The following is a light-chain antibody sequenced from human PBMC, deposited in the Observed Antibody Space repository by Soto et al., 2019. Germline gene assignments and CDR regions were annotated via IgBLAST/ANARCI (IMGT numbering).Light chain of an antibody. CDR2: DTS. V-gene: IGLV7-43*01. J-gene: IGLJ3*02. Sequence: QTVVTQEPSLTVSPGGTVTLTCASNSGPVTSGHYPNWFQQKPGQAPRALIHDTSNKHSWTPTRFSGSLLGGKAALTLSGVQPEDEAEYYCLLYYSGPWVFGGGIQLTVL. CDR1: SGPVTSGHY. CDR3: LLYYSGPWV.